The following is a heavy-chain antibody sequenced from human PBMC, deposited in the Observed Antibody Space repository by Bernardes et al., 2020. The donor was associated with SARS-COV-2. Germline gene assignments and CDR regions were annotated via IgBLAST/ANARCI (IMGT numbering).Heavy chain of an antibody. V-gene: IGHV4-61*02. CDR3: AREGPLHCSGSSCYPRFDP. CDR1: GDSISSDDYY. Sequence: SETLSLTCTVSGDSISSDDYYWSWIRQPAGKGLQWIGRIYASGSTHRNPSLKSRVTISVDTSKNQVSLRLSSVTAADTAMYYCAREGPLHCSGSSCYPRFDPWGQGTLVTVSS. J-gene: IGHJ5*02. CDR2: IYASGST. D-gene: IGHD2-15*01.